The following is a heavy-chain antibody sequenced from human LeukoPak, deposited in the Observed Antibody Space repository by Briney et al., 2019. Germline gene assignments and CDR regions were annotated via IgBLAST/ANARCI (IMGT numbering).Heavy chain of an antibody. J-gene: IGHJ4*02. CDR3: AKTIWSGNYYEAVDY. Sequence: GGSLRLSCAASGLTFSSYDMHWVRQAAGKGLEWVSSIGATGDTYYTDSVKGRFTISRDNSKNTLYLQMNSLRAEDTAVYYCAKTIWSGNYYEAVDYWGQGTLVTVSS. CDR1: GLTFSSYD. D-gene: IGHD1-26*01. CDR2: IGATGDT. V-gene: IGHV3-13*01.